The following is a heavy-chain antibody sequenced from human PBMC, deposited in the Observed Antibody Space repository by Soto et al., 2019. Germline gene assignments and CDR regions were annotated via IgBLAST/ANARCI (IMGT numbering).Heavy chain of an antibody. Sequence: EVQLVESGGGLVQPGGSLRLSCAASGPSFRDDWMSWVRQAPGKGLDWVAYINPDGSDKDYVDAVEGRFTISRDNTKNSLYLQRNNLRVEDTAVYYCARAAFWGQGTMVTVSS. CDR2: INPDGSDK. J-gene: IGHJ3*01. V-gene: IGHV3-7*05. CDR1: GPSFRDDW. CDR3: ARAAF.